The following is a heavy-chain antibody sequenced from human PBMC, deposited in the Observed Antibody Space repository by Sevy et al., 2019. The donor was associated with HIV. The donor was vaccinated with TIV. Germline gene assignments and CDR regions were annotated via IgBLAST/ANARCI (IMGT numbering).Heavy chain of an antibody. D-gene: IGHD3-16*01. J-gene: IGHJ5*02. CDR3: ARLQPGEEAGGWFDP. Sequence: SETLSLTCTVSGDSIISSHYSWGWIRQPPGKGLEWIGTFSYSGSAYYSPSLKSRVTISVDTSTNHFSLKLTSVTAADTSVYYCARLQPGEEAGGWFDPWGQGTLVTVSS. V-gene: IGHV4-39*02. CDR1: GDSIISSHYS. CDR2: FSYSGSA.